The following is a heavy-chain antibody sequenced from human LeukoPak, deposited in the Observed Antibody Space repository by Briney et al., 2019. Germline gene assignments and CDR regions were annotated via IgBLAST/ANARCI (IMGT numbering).Heavy chain of an antibody. V-gene: IGHV3-30-3*01. J-gene: IGHJ6*04. Sequence: GGSLRLSCAASGFTFSGYSLRWVRQAPGKGLEWVAFISYDGSNKYYGDSVKGRFTISRDNSKNTLYLQMNSLRVEDTAMYYCASNCGGDCYWGKGTTVTASS. CDR2: ISYDGSNK. D-gene: IGHD2-21*01. CDR1: GFTFSGYS. CDR3: ASNCGGDCY.